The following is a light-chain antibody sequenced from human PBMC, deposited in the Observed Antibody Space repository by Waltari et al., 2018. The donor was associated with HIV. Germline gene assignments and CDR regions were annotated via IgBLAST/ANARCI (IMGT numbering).Light chain of an antibody. CDR3: AAWDDSLNGHYV. CDR2: RNN. CDR1: SSNIGSNT. J-gene: IGLJ1*01. Sequence: QSVLTQPPSASGTPGQRVTISCSGSSSNIGSNTVNWYQQLPGTAPKLLIYRNNQRPPGVPDRFSGSKSGTSASLAISGLQSEDEADYYCAAWDDSLNGHYVFGTGTKVTVL. V-gene: IGLV1-44*01.